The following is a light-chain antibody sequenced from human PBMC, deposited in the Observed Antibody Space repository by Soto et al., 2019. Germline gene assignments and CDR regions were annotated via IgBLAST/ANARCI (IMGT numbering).Light chain of an antibody. CDR2: EVS. V-gene: IGLV2-8*01. J-gene: IGLJ1*01. Sequence: QSVLTQPPSASGSPGQSVTISCTGTSNDVGGYNYVSWYQQHPGKATKLMIYEVSKRPSGVPDRFSGSKSCNTASLTVSGLQAEDEADYYCSSYAGSNNFVFGTGTKVTVL. CDR1: SNDVGGYNY. CDR3: SSYAGSNNFV.